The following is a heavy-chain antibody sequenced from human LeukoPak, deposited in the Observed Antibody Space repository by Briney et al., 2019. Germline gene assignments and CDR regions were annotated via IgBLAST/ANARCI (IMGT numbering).Heavy chain of an antibody. V-gene: IGHV3-30-3*01. J-gene: IGHJ4*02. CDR2: ISYDGSNK. D-gene: IGHD6-19*01. CDR3: ARDRVAVAATPDVADY. Sequence: GGSLRLSCAASGFTFSSYAMHWVRQAPGKGLEWVAVISYDGSNKYYADSVKGRFTISRDNSKNTLYLQMNSLRAEDTAVYYCARDRVAVAATPDVADYWGQGTLVTVSS. CDR1: GFTFSSYA.